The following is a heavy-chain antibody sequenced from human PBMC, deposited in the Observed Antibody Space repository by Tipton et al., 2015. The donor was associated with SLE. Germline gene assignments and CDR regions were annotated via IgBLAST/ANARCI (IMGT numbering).Heavy chain of an antibody. J-gene: IGHJ4*02. CDR3: ARLISAYDCNFDY. V-gene: IGHV4-39*07. Sequence: TLSPTCTVSGGSISSKTYYWGWIRQPPGKGLEWIGSFYYGKSTFYNPSLKSRVTISVDTSTNRLSLQLSSVTAADTALYYCARLISAYDCNFDYWGQGTLVTVSS. CDR1: GGSISSKTYY. CDR2: FYYGKST. D-gene: IGHD5-12*01.